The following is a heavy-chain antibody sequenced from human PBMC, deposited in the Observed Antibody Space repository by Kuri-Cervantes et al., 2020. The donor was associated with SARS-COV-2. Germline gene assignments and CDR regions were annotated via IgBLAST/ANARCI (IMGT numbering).Heavy chain of an antibody. J-gene: IGHJ4*02. CDR3: ASQYSSSWNY. CDR2: IGPSGTTK. D-gene: IGHD6-13*01. V-gene: IGHV3-11*04. CDR1: GGSISSGDYY. Sequence: LSLTCTVSGGSISSGDYYWTWIRQAPGKGLEWVSNIGPSGTTKYYADSVKGRFTISRDNAKSSLYLQMNSLRADDTAVYYCASQYSSSWNYWGQGTLVTVSS.